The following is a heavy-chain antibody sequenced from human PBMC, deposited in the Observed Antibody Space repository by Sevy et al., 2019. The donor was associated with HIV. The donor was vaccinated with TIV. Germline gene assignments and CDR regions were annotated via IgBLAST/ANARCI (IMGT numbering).Heavy chain of an antibody. D-gene: IGHD2-8*02. CDR3: ARDRKVLLVVYAIPFDVFDI. CDR2: IRHDGSDE. CDR1: GFTFKNYG. J-gene: IGHJ3*02. V-gene: IGHV3-30*02. Sequence: GGSLRLSCAASGFTFKNYGMHWVRQAPGKGLEWVTFIRHDGSDEYYTDSVKGRFTISRDNSKNTVYLQMNSLRAEDTAVYYCARDRKVLLVVYAIPFDVFDIWGQGTMVTVSS.